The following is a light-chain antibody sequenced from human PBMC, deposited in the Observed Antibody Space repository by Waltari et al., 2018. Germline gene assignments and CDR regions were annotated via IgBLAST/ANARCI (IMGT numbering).Light chain of an antibody. J-gene: IGKJ3*01. V-gene: IGKV1-17*01. Sequence: DIQMTQSPSSLSASVGDRVTITCRASQGISSYLSWYQQRPGKAPKRLISVASTLESGVPSRFSGTGSGTEFTLTITGLQSEDFATYFCLQYYSDTFTFGPGTELVVK. CDR1: QGISSY. CDR3: LQYYSDTFT. CDR2: VAS.